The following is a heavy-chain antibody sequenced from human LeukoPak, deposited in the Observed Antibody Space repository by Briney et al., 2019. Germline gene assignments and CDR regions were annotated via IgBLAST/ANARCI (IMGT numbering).Heavy chain of an antibody. CDR3: ARGRRRTMVRGVIIYGTTWFDP. D-gene: IGHD3-10*01. J-gene: IGHJ5*02. Sequence: PSETLSLTCTVSGGSISSSTYYWGWIRQPPGKGLEWIGSIYYSGSTNYNPSLKSRVTTSVDTSKNQFSLKLSSVTAADTAVYYCARGRRRTMVRGVIIYGTTWFDPWGQGTLVTVSS. V-gene: IGHV4-39*07. CDR2: IYYSGST. CDR1: GGSISSSTYY.